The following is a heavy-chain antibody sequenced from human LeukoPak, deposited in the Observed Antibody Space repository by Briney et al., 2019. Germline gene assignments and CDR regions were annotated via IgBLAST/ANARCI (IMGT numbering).Heavy chain of an antibody. CDR3: AREYSSGWKNWFAP. V-gene: IGHV3-30*04. CDR2: ISYDGSEK. CDR1: GFTFSTYA. Sequence: GGSLRLSCAASGFTFSTYAMHCVRQAPGKGGEGVGVISYDGSEKYYADSVRGRFTISRDNSKNTLYLQMSSLRSDDMAVYYCAREYSSGWKNWFAPWGQGTLVTVSS. J-gene: IGHJ5*02. D-gene: IGHD6-19*01.